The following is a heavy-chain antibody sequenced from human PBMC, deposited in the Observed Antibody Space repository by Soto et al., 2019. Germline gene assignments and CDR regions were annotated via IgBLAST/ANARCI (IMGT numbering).Heavy chain of an antibody. V-gene: IGHV4-59*01. CDR3: ARMYYDILTNYRTFDS. J-gene: IGHJ4*02. Sequence: SETPSLTCTVSGGSISTYFWTWIRQPPGKGLEWIGYIYYTGSTSYNPSLKSRVTISLDTSKNHFSLNLSSVTAADTAVYYCARMYYDILTNYRTFDSWGQGTLVTVSS. D-gene: IGHD3-9*01. CDR2: IYYTGST. CDR1: GGSISTYF.